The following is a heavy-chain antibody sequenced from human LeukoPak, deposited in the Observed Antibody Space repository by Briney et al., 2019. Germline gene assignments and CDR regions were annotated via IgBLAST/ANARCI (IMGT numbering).Heavy chain of an antibody. V-gene: IGHV1-18*01. CDR2: ISAYNGNT. Sequence: GASVKVSCKASGYTFTSYGISWVRQAPGQGLEWMGWISAYNGNTDYAQKLQGRVTMTTDTSTSTAYMELSSLKASDTAMYYCARRNGESGFDYWGQGTLVTVSS. CDR1: GYTFTSYG. J-gene: IGHJ4*02. CDR3: ARRNGESGFDY. D-gene: IGHD3-10*01.